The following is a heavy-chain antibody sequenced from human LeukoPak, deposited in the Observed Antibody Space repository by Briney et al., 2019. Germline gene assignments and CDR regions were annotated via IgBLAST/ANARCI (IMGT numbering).Heavy chain of an antibody. V-gene: IGHV3-30-3*01. CDR2: ISYEGSNK. J-gene: IGHJ4*02. CDR1: GFTFSSYA. Sequence: GGSLRLSCAASGFTFSSYAMHWVRQAPGKGLEWVAVISYEGSNKYYADSVKGRFTISRDNSKNTLYLQMNSLRAEDTAVYYCARSLGYCSSTSCYLNLDYWGQGTLVTVSS. CDR3: ARSLGYCSSTSCYLNLDY. D-gene: IGHD2-2*01.